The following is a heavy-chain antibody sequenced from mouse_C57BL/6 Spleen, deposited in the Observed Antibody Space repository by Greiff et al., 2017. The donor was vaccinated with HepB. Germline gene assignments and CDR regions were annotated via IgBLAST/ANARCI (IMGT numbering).Heavy chain of an antibody. D-gene: IGHD2-4*01. CDR1: GYAFSSTW. CDR3: ARAEDYGAFDY. Sequence: VQLQQSGPELVKPGASVKISCKASGYAFSSTWTKWVKQRPGKGLEWIGRIYPGDGDTNYKGKFKGKATLTADKTSSTASMQLSSLTPEDSAVYFYARAEDYGAFDYWGQGTTLTVSS. J-gene: IGHJ2*01. V-gene: IGHV1-82*01. CDR2: IYPGDGDT.